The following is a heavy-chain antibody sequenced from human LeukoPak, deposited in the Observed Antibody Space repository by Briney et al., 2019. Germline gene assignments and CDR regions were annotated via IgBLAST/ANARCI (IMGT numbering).Heavy chain of an antibody. V-gene: IGHV1-18*01. CDR3: AAYYYGSGSSGAFDN. CDR2: ISAYNGNT. D-gene: IGHD3-10*01. CDR1: GYTYTSYG. Sequence: ASVKVSCKASGYTYTSYGSSWVRQARGQRLEGMGWISAYNGNTNYAHKLQRRVTMTTDTSTSTAYMELSRLISDATAVYYCAAYYYGSGSSGAFDNWGQGNLVTVSS. J-gene: IGHJ4*02.